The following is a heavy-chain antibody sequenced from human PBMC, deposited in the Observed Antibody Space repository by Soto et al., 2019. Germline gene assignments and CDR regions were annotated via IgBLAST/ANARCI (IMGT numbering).Heavy chain of an antibody. D-gene: IGHD2-8*01. J-gene: IGHJ4*02. Sequence: EVQLVESGGGLVQPGGSLRLSCAASGFTFSSYSMNWVRQAPGKGLEWVSYISSSSSTIYYADSVKGRFTISRDNAKNSLYLQMNSLRDEDTAVYYCARDFGTDSLLGLVWVYWGQGTLVTVSS. CDR1: GFTFSSYS. CDR2: ISSSSSTI. V-gene: IGHV3-48*02. CDR3: ARDFGTDSLLGLVWVY.